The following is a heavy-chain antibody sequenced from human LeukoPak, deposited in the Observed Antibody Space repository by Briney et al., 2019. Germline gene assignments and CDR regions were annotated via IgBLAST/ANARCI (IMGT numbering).Heavy chain of an antibody. CDR3: ARDPESNWGWDLDY. V-gene: IGHV3-48*01. J-gene: IGHJ4*02. CDR2: ISSSGSMI. Sequence: GGSLRLSCAASGFIISSYWMSWVRQAPGKGLEWVSHISSSGSMIWYGESVKGRFTISRDSAKNSLHLQMNSLRAEDTAVYYCARDPESNWGWDLDYWGQGTLVTVSS. CDR1: GFIISSYW. D-gene: IGHD7-27*01.